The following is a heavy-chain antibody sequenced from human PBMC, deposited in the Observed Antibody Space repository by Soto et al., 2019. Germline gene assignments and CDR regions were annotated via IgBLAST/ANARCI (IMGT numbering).Heavy chain of an antibody. D-gene: IGHD5-18*01. V-gene: IGHV3-23*01. CDR2: TSASGGST. J-gene: IGHJ4*02. CDR1: GFTFSNYA. Sequence: EVQLLESGGGLVQPGGSLRLSCAASGFTFSNYAMSWVRQAPGKGLEWVSVTSASGGSTYYADSVKGRFTISRDNSKNTLYLQMSSLRAEDTAVYYCAKGRGYRPPDFDYWGQGTLVTVSS. CDR3: AKGRGYRPPDFDY.